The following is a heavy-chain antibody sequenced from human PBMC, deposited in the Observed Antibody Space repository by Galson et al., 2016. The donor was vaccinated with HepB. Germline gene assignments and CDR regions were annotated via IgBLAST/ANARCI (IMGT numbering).Heavy chain of an antibody. Sequence: SLRLSCAASGFTFSNFGMSWVRQAPGKGLEWVSLISGSGSSTSYADSVEGRFTISRDNSKNTLYLQMSSLSPDDTAVYYCARDGVRWSPVAYFHHWGQGTLVSVSS. D-gene: IGHD3-3*01. J-gene: IGHJ1*01. CDR1: GFTFSNFG. V-gene: IGHV3-23*01. CDR3: ARDGVRWSPVAYFHH. CDR2: ISGSGSST.